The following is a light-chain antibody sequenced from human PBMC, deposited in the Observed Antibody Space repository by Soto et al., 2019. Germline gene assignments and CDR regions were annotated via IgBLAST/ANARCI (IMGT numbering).Light chain of an antibody. Sequence: DIAVTQSPLSLPVTPGEPASISCRSSQSLLHSNGYNYLDWYLQKPGQSPQLLISLGSNRASGVPDRFSGSGSGTDFTLHISSVEAEDVGVYFCTQGLETPMTFGQGTRVDLK. CDR1: QSLLHSNGYNY. V-gene: IGKV2-28*01. CDR2: LGS. J-gene: IGKJ1*01. CDR3: TQGLETPMT.